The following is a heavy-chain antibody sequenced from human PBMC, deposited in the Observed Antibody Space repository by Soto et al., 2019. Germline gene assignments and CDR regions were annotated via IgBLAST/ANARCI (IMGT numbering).Heavy chain of an antibody. Sequence: EVQLVESGGGLVQPGGSLRLSCAASGFTCRSSWMYWVRQTPGKGPVWVSCINGDGSVIYYADSVKGRFTISRDNARYTLYLQMNSLTTEDSAVYYCVRDIRWGQGTLVSVSS. J-gene: IGHJ4*02. CDR2: INGDGSVI. CDR3: VRDIR. V-gene: IGHV3-74*01. CDR1: GFTCRSSW.